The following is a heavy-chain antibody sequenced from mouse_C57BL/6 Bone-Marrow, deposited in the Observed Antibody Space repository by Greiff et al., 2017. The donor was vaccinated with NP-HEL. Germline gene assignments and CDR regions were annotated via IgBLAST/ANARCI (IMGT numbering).Heavy chain of an antibody. J-gene: IGHJ3*01. CDR1: GFSLTRYG. CDR3: AIYDYDGAY. V-gene: IGHV2-6*01. Sequence: QVQLKESGPGLVAPSQSLSITCTVSGFSLTRYGVDWVRQSPGKGLEWLGVIWGVGSTNYNSALKSRLSLSKDNSKSEVFVKMNSLQTDDTAMYYCAIYDYDGAYGGQGTLVTVSA. CDR2: IWGVGST. D-gene: IGHD2-4*01.